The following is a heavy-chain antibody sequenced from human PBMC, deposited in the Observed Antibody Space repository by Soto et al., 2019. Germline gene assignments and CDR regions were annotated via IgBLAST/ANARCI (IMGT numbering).Heavy chain of an antibody. V-gene: IGHV4-59*01. J-gene: IGHJ4*02. CDR3: ARNGRRYALKF. D-gene: IGHD5-12*01. Sequence: SQTLSLTCTFSVVSISSYYWSWIRQPPGKGLEWIGYIYYSGSTNSYPSLKSRVTISVDTSKNHFSLKLSSVTAADTAVYYCARNGRRYALKFWGQTTLVIVTS. CDR2: IYYSGST. CDR1: VVSISSYY.